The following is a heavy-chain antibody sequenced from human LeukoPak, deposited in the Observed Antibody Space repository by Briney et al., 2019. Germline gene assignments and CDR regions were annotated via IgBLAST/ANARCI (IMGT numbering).Heavy chain of an antibody. Sequence: GGSLRLSCAASGFMFSSNWMSWVRLAPGKGLEWVANIKEDGTETYYVDSVKGRFTISRDNAKNSLYLQMNSLRVEDTAVYYCAKGSSTVTTRAAFDIWGQGTLVTVSS. J-gene: IGHJ3*02. V-gene: IGHV3-7*03. D-gene: IGHD4-17*01. CDR3: AKGSSTVTTRAAFDI. CDR1: GFMFSSNW. CDR2: IKEDGTET.